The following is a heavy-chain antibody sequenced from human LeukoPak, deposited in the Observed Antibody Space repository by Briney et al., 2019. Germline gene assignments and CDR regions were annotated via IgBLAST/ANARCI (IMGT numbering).Heavy chain of an antibody. D-gene: IGHD5-18*01. V-gene: IGHV3-15*01. CDR2: VKSKTYGGTT. CDR1: GFTFSNAW. Sequence: GGSLRLSCAASGFTFSNAWMSWVRQAPGKGLEWVARVKSKTYGGTTDYAAPVKGRFTISRDDSKNTLYLQMNSLKTEDTAVYYCTTTTDGYSYGLGYDYWGQGTLVTVSS. CDR3: TTTTDGYSYGLGYDY. J-gene: IGHJ4*02.